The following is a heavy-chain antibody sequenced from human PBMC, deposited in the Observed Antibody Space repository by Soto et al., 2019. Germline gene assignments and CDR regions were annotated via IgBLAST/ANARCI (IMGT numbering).Heavy chain of an antibody. D-gene: IGHD1-26*01. Sequence: PSQTLSLTCDISGDSVSSNSAGWNWIRQTPSRGLEWLGRTYYKSKWYYTYAASVKSRITVSPDTSKNQFSLQLTSVTPEDTAVYYCARGSCDHVSGHYYPVLWDKGTTVTVSS. CDR3: ARGSCDHVSGHYYPVL. CDR1: GDSVSSNSAG. CDR2: TYYKSKWYY. V-gene: IGHV6-1*01. J-gene: IGHJ6*03.